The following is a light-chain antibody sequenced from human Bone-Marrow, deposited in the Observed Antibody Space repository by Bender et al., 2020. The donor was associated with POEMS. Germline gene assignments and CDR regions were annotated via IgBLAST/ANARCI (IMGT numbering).Light chain of an antibody. Sequence: QSVLTQPPSVSGAPGQRVTISCTGSSSNTGSGYDINWYQHLPGTAPKLLIYGYNNRPSGVPDRFSGSKSGTSATLGITGLQTGDEADYYCGTWDSSLSAMVFGGGTKLTVL. CDR2: GYN. CDR1: SSNTGSGYD. CDR3: GTWDSSLSAMV. V-gene: IGLV1-50*01. J-gene: IGLJ2*01.